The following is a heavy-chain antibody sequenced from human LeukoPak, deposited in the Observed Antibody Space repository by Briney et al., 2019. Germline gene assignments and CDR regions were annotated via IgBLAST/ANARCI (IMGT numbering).Heavy chain of an antibody. CDR2: ISTNTGNP. Sequence: GASVKVSCKASGYIFTNYALNWMRQAPGQGLEWMGWISTNTGNPTYAQGFTGRFVFSLDTSVSTAYLQISSLKAEDTAVYYCARDLDITMIVVTKETWFDPWGQGTLVTVSS. D-gene: IGHD3-22*01. J-gene: IGHJ5*02. V-gene: IGHV7-4-1*02. CDR3: ARDLDITMIVVTKETWFDP. CDR1: GYIFTNYA.